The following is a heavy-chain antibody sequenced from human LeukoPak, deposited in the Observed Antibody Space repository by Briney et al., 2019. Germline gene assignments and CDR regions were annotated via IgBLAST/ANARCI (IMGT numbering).Heavy chain of an antibody. CDR1: GFTFSSYG. CDR3: AREVGYYGSGNYFDY. J-gene: IGHJ4*02. D-gene: IGHD3-10*01. CDR2: IWYDGSNK. Sequence: PGGSLRLSCAASGFTFSSYGMHWVRQAPGKGLEWVAVIWYDGSNKYYADSVKGRFTISRDNSKNTLDLQMNSLRAEDTAVYYCAREVGYYGSGNYFDYWGQGTLVTVSS. V-gene: IGHV3-33*01.